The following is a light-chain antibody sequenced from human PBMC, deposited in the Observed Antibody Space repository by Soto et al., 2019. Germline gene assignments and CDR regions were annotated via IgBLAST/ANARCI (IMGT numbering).Light chain of an antibody. V-gene: IGKV3D-20*02. CDR1: ESVSTSY. CDR3: QQHSNWPLP. Sequence: EIVLTQSPFTLSLSPVERATLSFIASESVSTSYLAWYQQSPGQAPRLLIYGASNRATGIPDRFSGSGSGTEFTLTISSLQSEDFAVYYCQQHSNWPLPFGGGTKVDIK. CDR2: GAS. J-gene: IGKJ4*01.